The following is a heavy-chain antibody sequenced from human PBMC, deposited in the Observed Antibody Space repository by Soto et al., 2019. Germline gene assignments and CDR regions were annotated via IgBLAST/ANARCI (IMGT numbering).Heavy chain of an antibody. CDR1: GLTFNDHW. Sequence: EVRLVESGGDLVQPGGSLRLSCAASGLTFNDHWMHWVRQAPGKGLLWVSRINNDGSLTNYADSVKGRFTTSRDNARNTLYLKMNSLRADDTAVYYCARGGGGLTDYWGQGTLVTVSS. V-gene: IGHV3-74*01. CDR2: INNDGSLT. J-gene: IGHJ4*02. CDR3: ARGGGGLTDY. D-gene: IGHD3-16*01.